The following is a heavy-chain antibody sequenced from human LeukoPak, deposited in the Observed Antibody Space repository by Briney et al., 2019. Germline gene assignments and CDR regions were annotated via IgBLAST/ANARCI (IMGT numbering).Heavy chain of an antibody. CDR2: LNPNSGGT. CDR1: GYTFTGYY. J-gene: IGHJ4*02. CDR3: ARVGSNVDTAMGSN. D-gene: IGHD5-18*01. Sequence: WASVRVSCKASGYTFTGYYMHWVRQAPGQGLEWMGRLNPNSGGTNYEQKFQGRVTMTRDTSISTAYMELSRLRSDDTAVYYCARVGSNVDTAMGSNWGQGTLVAVSS. V-gene: IGHV1-2*06.